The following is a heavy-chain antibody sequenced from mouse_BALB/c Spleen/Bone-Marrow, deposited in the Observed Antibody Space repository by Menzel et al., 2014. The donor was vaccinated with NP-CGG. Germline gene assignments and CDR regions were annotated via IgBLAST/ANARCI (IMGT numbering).Heavy chain of an antibody. V-gene: IGHV1S12*01. CDR1: GYTFTSYY. CDR3: ARMGTDY. Sequence: QVQLQQSGPELVKPGASVKISCKASGYTFTSYYIHWVKQRPGQGLEWIGYIYPRDGSTNYNEKFKGKATLTADTSSSTAYMQLSSLTSEDSAVCFCARMGTDYWGQGTTLTVSS. D-gene: IGHD3-1*01. J-gene: IGHJ2*01. CDR2: IYPRDGST.